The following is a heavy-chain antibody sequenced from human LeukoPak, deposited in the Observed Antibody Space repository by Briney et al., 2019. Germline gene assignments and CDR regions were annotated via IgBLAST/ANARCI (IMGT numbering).Heavy chain of an antibody. CDR2: ISSSSSSI. J-gene: IGHJ4*02. CDR1: GFTFSSYS. D-gene: IGHD1-1*01. Sequence: GGPLRLSCAASGFTFSSYSMNWVSQAPGKGLEWVSYISSSSSSIYYADSVKGRFTISRDNAKNSLYLQMNSLRAEDTAVYYCAGDGGTGTNVYWGQGTLVTVSS. V-gene: IGHV3-48*04. CDR3: AGDGGTGTNVY.